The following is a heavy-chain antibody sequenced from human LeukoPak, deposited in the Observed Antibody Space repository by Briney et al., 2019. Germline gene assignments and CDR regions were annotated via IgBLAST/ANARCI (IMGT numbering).Heavy chain of an antibody. Sequence: SETLSLTCTVSGGSISSSSYYWGWIRQPPGKGLEWIGSIYYSGSTYYNPSLKSRVTISVDTSKNQFSLKLSSVTAADTAVYYCARRGSVGSSWPHYWGQGTLVTVSS. D-gene: IGHD6-13*01. CDR1: GGSISSSSYY. CDR3: ARRGSVGSSWPHY. J-gene: IGHJ4*02. V-gene: IGHV4-39*07. CDR2: IYYSGST.